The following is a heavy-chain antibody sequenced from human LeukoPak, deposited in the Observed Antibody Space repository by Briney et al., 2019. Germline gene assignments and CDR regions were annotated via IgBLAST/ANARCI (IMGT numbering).Heavy chain of an antibody. V-gene: IGHV3-23*01. Sequence: GGSLRLSCAASGFTFSSYAVSWVRQAPGKGLEWVSAISGSGGSTYYADSVKGRFTISRDNSKNTLYLQMNSLRAEGTAVYYCAKTVWFGELSIMGSFDYWGQGTLVTVSS. J-gene: IGHJ4*02. CDR1: GFTFSSYA. D-gene: IGHD3-10*01. CDR2: ISGSGGST. CDR3: AKTVWFGELSIMGSFDY.